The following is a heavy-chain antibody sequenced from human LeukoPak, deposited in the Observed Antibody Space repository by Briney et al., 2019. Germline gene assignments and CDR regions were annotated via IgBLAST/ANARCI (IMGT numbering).Heavy chain of an antibody. Sequence: AGGSLRLSCAASGFTFSNYWMSWVRQAPGKGLERVGNIKRDASEKYYADSVKGRFTISRDNAKNSVYLQMNSLRVDDTAVYYCARDFAAAVGWGQGTLVTVSS. D-gene: IGHD6-13*01. J-gene: IGHJ4*02. V-gene: IGHV3-7*01. CDR3: ARDFAAAVG. CDR2: IKRDASEK. CDR1: GFTFSNYW.